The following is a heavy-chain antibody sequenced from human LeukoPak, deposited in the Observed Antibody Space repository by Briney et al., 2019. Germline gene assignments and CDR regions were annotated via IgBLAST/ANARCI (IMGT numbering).Heavy chain of an antibody. CDR2: IWYDGSNK. D-gene: IGHD3-16*01. CDR3: GKKKIPQIKVEGGGTLYNYYYYGMDV. CDR1: GFTFSSYG. J-gene: IGHJ6*02. Sequence: GGSLRLSCAASGFTFSSYGMHWVRQAPGKGLEWVAVIWYDGSNKYYADSVKGRFTISRDNSKNTLYLQMNSLRAEDTAVYYCGKKKIPQIKVEGGGTLYNYYYYGMDVWGQGTTVTVSS. V-gene: IGHV3-33*06.